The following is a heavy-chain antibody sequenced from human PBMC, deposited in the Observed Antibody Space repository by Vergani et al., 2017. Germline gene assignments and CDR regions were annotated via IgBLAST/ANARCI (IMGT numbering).Heavy chain of an antibody. J-gene: IGHJ6*02. D-gene: IGHD2-2*01. CDR2: IYYSGST. Sequence: QVQLQESGPGLVKPSQTLSLTCTVSGGSISSGGYYWSWIRQHPGKGLEWIGYIYYSGSTYYNPSLKSRVTISVDTSKNQFSLKLSSVTAADTAVYYCARGADIVVVNGPLYYYYYGMDVWGQGTTVTVSS. V-gene: IGHV4-31*03. CDR1: GGSISSGGYY. CDR3: ARGADIVVVNGPLYYYYYGMDV.